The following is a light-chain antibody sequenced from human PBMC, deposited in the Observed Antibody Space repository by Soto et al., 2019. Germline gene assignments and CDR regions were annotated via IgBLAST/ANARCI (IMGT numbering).Light chain of an antibody. CDR2: AAS. CDR1: QGIIDY. CDR3: QKYDSAPQT. Sequence: DIQMTQSPSSLSASVGDRVTITCRASQGIIDYLAWYQQNPGKAPTLLIYAASTVASGVPSRFSGGGSGTDFTLTISSLQPEDVASYYCQKYDSAPQTFGPGTKVEIK. V-gene: IGKV1-27*01. J-gene: IGKJ1*01.